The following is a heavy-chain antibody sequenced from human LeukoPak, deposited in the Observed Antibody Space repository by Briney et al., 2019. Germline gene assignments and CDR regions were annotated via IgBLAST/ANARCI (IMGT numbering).Heavy chain of an antibody. V-gene: IGHV1-8*01. CDR3: ARSTPGEQWLVHFDY. CDR1: GYTFTSYD. CDR2: MNPNSGNT. Sequence: ASVKVSCKASGYTFTSYDINWVRQATGQGLEWKGWMNPNSGNTGYAQKFQGRVTMTRNTSISTAYMELSSLRSEDTAVYYCARSTPGEQWLVHFDYWGQGTLVTVSS. J-gene: IGHJ4*02. D-gene: IGHD6-19*01.